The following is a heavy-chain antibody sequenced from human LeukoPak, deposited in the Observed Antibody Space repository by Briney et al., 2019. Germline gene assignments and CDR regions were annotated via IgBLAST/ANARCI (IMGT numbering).Heavy chain of an antibody. V-gene: IGHV4-30-2*01. D-gene: IGHD7-27*01. J-gene: IGHJ3*02. Sequence: SETLSLTCAVYGGSFSGYSWSWIRQPPGKGLEWIGYIYHSGSTYYNPSLKSRVTISVDRSKNQFSLKLSSVTAADTAVYYCARIGRLGAFDIWGQGTMVTVSS. CDR2: IYHSGST. CDR3: ARIGRLGAFDI. CDR1: GGSFSGYS.